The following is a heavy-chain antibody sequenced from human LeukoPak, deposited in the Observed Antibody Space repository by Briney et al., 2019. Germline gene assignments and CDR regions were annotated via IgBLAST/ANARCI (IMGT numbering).Heavy chain of an antibody. V-gene: IGHV4-61*10. D-gene: IGHD2-15*01. CDR3: ARGGSGGSNDFDY. J-gene: IGHJ4*02. CDR2: INHSGST. CDR1: GGSISSGSYY. Sequence: SETLSLTCTVSGGSISSGSYYWSWIRQPAGKGLEWIGEINHSGSTNYNPSLKSRVTISVDTSKNQFSLKLSSVTAADTAVYYCARGGSGGSNDFDYWGQGTLVTVSS.